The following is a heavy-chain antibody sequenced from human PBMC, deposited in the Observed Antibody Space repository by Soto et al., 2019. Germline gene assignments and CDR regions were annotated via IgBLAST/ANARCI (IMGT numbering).Heavy chain of an antibody. CDR3: AKDRRAGGNYGFYSDF. CDR2: SSATGAGT. V-gene: IGHV3-23*01. CDR1: GFTFGSYG. J-gene: IGHJ4*02. Sequence: GGSLRLSCAASGFTFGSYGVTWVRQAPGKGLEWVSFSSATGAGTYYADSVKGRFTISRDNSKNTLYLQMTSLRADDTAVYYCAKDRRAGGNYGFYSDFWGQGALVTVSS. D-gene: IGHD1-7*01.